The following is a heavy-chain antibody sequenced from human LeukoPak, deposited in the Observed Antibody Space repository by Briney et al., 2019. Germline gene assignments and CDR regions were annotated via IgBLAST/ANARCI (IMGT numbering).Heavy chain of an antibody. D-gene: IGHD2-2*01. CDR1: GGSITSSSYY. CDR2: VYYSGST. J-gene: IGHJ6*03. CDR3: ARDQEAYCSSTSCYEYSYYMDV. Sequence: SETLFLTCTVSGGSITSSSYYWGWIRQPPGKGLEWIGSVYYSGSTYYNPSLKSRVTISVDTSKNQFSLKLSSVTAADTAVYYCARDQEAYCSSTSCYEYSYYMDVWGKGTTVTISS. V-gene: IGHV4-39*07.